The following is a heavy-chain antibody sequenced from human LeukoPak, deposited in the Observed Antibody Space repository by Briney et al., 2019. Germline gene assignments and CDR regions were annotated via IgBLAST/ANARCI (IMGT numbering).Heavy chain of an antibody. V-gene: IGHV1-18*01. CDR3: ARESSGSYYMDEDEDEGY. CDR2: ISAYNGNT. J-gene: IGHJ4*02. D-gene: IGHD1-26*01. Sequence: GASVKVSCKASGYTFTSYGISWVRQAPGQGLEWMGWISAYNGNTNYAQKLQGRVTMTTDTSTSTAYMELRSLRSDDAAVYYCARESSGSYYMDEDEDEGYWGQGTLVTVSS. CDR1: GYTFTSYG.